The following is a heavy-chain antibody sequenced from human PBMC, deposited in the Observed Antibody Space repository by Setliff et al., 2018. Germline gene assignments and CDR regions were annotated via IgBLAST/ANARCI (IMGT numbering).Heavy chain of an antibody. V-gene: IGHV1-18*01. Sequence: ASVKVSCKASGYTFINFGISWVRQAPGQGLEWVGWISPYTGNTYYAPRLQDRVTLTADTSTNTVYMELRSLISDDTAVYYCSRLVRFCTRTTCQRLSGDDFWGQGTLVTVSS. D-gene: IGHD2-8*01. CDR3: SRLVRFCTRTTCQRLSGDDF. J-gene: IGHJ4*02. CDR2: ISPYTGNT. CDR1: GYTFINFG.